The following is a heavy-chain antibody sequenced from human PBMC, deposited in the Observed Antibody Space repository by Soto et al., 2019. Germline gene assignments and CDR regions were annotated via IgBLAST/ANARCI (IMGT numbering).Heavy chain of an antibody. CDR3: ARDYLPWGTAIQGYYFDY. J-gene: IGHJ4*02. V-gene: IGHV3-30-3*01. CDR2: ISYDGSNK. CDR1: GFTFSSYA. D-gene: IGHD2-21*02. Sequence: QVQLVESGGGVVQPGRSLRLSCAASGFTFSSYAMHWVRQAPGKGLEWVAVISYDGSNKYYADSVKGRFTISRDNSKNTLYLQMNSLRAEDTAVYYCARDYLPWGTAIQGYYFDYWGQGTLVTVSS.